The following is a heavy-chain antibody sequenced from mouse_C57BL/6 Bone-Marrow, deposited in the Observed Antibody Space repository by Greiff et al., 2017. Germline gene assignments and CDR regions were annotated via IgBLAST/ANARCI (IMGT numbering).Heavy chain of an antibody. V-gene: IGHV1-26*01. CDR1: GYTFTDYC. J-gene: IGHJ3*01. CDR3: ARGVYYGYDFAY. Sequence: VQLQQSGPELVKPGASVKISCKASGYTFTDYCMNWVKQSHGQSLEWIGDINPNNGSTSYNQKFKGKATLTVDKSSSTAYMELRSLTSEDSAVEYCARGVYYGYDFAYWGQGTLVTVSA. CDR2: INPNNGST. D-gene: IGHD2-2*01.